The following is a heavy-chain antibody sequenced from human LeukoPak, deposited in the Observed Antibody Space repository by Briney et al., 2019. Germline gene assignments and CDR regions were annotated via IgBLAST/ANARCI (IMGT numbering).Heavy chain of an antibody. CDR1: GGSISSGGYY. V-gene: IGHV4-31*03. Sequence: SETLSLTCTVSGGSISSGGYYWSWIRQHPGKGLEWIGYIYYSGSTYYNPSLKSRVTISVDTSQNQFSLKLSSVTAADTAVYYCAGTVAAAGTAWFDPWGQGTLVTVSS. J-gene: IGHJ5*02. CDR2: IYYSGST. D-gene: IGHD6-13*01. CDR3: AGTVAAAGTAWFDP.